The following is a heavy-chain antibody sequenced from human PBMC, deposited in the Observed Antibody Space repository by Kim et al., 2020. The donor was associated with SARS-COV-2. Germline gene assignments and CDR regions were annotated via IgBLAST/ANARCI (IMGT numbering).Heavy chain of an antibody. Sequence: SVKVRFTITRYNSKNTVYLQMNSLSAEDTAMYYCAKDAQSSWNYVTGFDFWGQGTLVTVSS. J-gene: IGHJ4*02. D-gene: IGHD1-7*01. V-gene: IGHV3-23*01. CDR3: AKDAQSSWNYVTGFDF.